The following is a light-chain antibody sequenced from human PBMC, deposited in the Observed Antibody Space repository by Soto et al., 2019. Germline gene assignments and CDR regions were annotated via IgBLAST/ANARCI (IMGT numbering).Light chain of an antibody. Sequence: EVLMTQSPATLSVSPGERATLSCRASQSVSTRLAWYQQKRGQGPRLLIYGASTRVAGIPARFTGSGSGTEFTLTISNLQSEDFAVYFCQQYHHWPPLTFGGGTTVEIK. CDR2: GAS. V-gene: IGKV3D-15*01. CDR1: QSVSTR. J-gene: IGKJ4*01. CDR3: QQYHHWPPLT.